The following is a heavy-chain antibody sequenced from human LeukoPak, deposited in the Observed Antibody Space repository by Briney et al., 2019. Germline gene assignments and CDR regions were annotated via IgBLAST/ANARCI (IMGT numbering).Heavy chain of an antibody. D-gene: IGHD6-25*01. Sequence: GGSLRLSCAASGFTFDDYAMHWVRQAPGKGLEWVSGISWNSGSIGYADSVKGRFTISRDNAKNSLYLQMNSLRAEDTALYYCAKDQRGQPLDAFDIWGQGTMVIVSS. CDR2: ISWNSGSI. CDR3: AKDQRGQPLDAFDI. J-gene: IGHJ3*02. V-gene: IGHV3-9*01. CDR1: GFTFDDYA.